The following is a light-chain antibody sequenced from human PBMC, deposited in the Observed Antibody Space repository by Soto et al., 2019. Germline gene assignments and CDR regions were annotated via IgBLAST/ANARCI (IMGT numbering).Light chain of an antibody. CDR1: SRDVGAFNY. V-gene: IGLV2-14*01. Sequence: QSVLTQPASVSGSPGQAITISCSGTSRDVGAFNYVSWYQQHPGKAPKLMIYEVTNRPSGVSDRFSGSKSGNTASLTISGLQAEDEANYYCNSYTTLSNRVFGTGTKVTVL. J-gene: IGLJ1*01. CDR3: NSYTTLSNRV. CDR2: EVT.